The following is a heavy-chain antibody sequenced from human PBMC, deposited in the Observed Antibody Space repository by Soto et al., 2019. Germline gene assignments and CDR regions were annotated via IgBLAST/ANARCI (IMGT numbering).Heavy chain of an antibody. V-gene: IGHV4-30-4*08. CDR1: GGSITSGDYY. CDR3: ARGPGGSAEYFQH. Sequence: QVQLQESGPGLVKPSQTLSLTCTVSGGSITSGDYYWSWIRQPPGKGLEWIGYIHDSGSTYYNPSLKSRVTISVDTSKNQFSLRLSSVTAADTAVYYCARGPGGSAEYFQHWGQGTLVTVSS. J-gene: IGHJ1*01. CDR2: IHDSGST. D-gene: IGHD3-10*01.